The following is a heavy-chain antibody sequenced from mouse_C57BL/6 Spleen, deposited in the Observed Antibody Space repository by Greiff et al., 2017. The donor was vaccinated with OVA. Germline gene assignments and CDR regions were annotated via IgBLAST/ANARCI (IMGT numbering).Heavy chain of an antibody. Sequence: EVQLQQSGAELVRPGASVKLSCTASGFTIKDDYMHWVKQRPEQGLEWIGWIDPENGDTEYAAKFQGRATITADTSSNTAYLQLSSLTSEDTAVYYCTTGAMVKSAYWGQGTLVTVSA. CDR3: TTGAMVKSAY. V-gene: IGHV14-4*01. J-gene: IGHJ3*01. D-gene: IGHD2-2*01. CDR2: IDPENGDT. CDR1: GFTIKDDY.